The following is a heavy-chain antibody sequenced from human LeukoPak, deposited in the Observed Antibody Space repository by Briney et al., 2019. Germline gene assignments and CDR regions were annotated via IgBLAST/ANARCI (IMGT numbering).Heavy chain of an antibody. CDR2: IYPADSET. J-gene: IGHJ3*02. CDR3: AMFVGATDLDDAFDI. V-gene: IGHV5-51*01. D-gene: IGHD1-26*01. CDR1: GYRFTSYW. Sequence: GESLEISCKGSGYRFTSYWIGWVRQMPGKGLEWMGIIYPADSETRYSPSFHGQVTISADKSISTAYLQWSTLKASDTAMYYCAMFVGATDLDDAFDIWGQGTMVTVSS.